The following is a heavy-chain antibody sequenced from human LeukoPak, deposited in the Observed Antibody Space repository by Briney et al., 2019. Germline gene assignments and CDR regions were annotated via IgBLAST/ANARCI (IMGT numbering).Heavy chain of an antibody. J-gene: IGHJ5*02. Sequence: GASVKVSCKASGYTFTSYYMRWVRQAPGQGLEWMGIINPSGGTTSYAQKFQGRVTMTRDTSTTTVYMELSSLRSEDTAVYYCARDLSSCWFDPWGQGTLVTVSS. V-gene: IGHV1-46*01. CDR2: INPSGGTT. CDR3: ARDLSSCWFDP. CDR1: GYTFTSYY. D-gene: IGHD6-13*01.